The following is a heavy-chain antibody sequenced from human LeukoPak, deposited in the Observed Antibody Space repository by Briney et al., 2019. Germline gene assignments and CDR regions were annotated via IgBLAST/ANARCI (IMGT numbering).Heavy chain of an antibody. CDR1: EFTFSSYA. CDR3: AKDSGSTVEYYFDY. D-gene: IGHD5-24*01. Sequence: PGGSLRLSCAASEFTFSSYAMSWVRQAPGKGLEWVSAISGSGGSTYYADSVKGRFTISRDNSKNTLHLQMNSLRAEDTAVYYCAKDSGSTVEYYFDYWGQGTLVTVSS. CDR2: ISGSGGST. J-gene: IGHJ4*02. V-gene: IGHV3-23*01.